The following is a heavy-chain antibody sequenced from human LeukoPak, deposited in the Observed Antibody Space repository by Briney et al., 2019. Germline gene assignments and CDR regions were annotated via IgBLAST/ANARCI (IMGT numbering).Heavy chain of an antibody. J-gene: IGHJ6*03. CDR2: ISGSGGST. CDR1: GFTFSSYA. D-gene: IGHD6-13*01. CDR3: ATNSSSWYFYYYMDV. V-gene: IGHV3-23*01. Sequence: GGSLRLSCAASGFTFSSYAMSWVRQAPGKGLEWVSAISGSGGSTYYADSVKGRFTISRDNSKNTLYLQMNSLRAEDTAVYYCATNSSSWYFYYYMDVWGKGTTVTVSS.